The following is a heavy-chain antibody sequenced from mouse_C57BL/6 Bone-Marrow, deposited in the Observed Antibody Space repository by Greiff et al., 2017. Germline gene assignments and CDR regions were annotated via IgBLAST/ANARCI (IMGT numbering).Heavy chain of an antibody. CDR2: IYPSDSET. D-gene: IGHD2-4*01. CDR1: GYTFSSYW. J-gene: IGHJ4*01. CDR3: ARGGYYDEDYYAMDY. Sequence: QVQLQQPGAELVRPGSSVKLSCTASGYTFSSYWMDWVKQRPGQGLEWIGNIYPSDSETHYNQTFKDNATFTVDKSSSTAYMQLSSLTSEDSSVYYCARGGYYDEDYYAMDYWGQGTSVTVSS. V-gene: IGHV1-61*01.